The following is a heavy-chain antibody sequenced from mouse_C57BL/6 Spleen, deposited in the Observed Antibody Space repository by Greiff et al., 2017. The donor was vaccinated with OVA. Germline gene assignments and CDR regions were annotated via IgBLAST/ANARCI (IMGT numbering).Heavy chain of an antibody. CDR1: GFSFNTYA. CDR2: IRSKSNNYAT. J-gene: IGHJ3*01. Sequence: EADGGLVQPKGSLKLSCAASGFSFNTYAMNWVRQAPGKGLEWVARIRSKSNNYATYYADSVKDRFTISRDDSESMLYLQMNNLKTEDTAMYYCVRGEAWFAYWGQGTLVTVSA. V-gene: IGHV10-1*01. CDR3: VRGEAWFAY.